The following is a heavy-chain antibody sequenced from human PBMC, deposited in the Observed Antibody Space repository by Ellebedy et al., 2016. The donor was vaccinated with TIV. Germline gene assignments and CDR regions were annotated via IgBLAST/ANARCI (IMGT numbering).Heavy chain of an antibody. J-gene: IGHJ4*02. CDR1: GYTFTSYY. CDR3: ARGRSYEWDQRFYFDH. D-gene: IGHD1-26*01. Sequence: AASVKVSCKPSGYTFTSYYMHWLRQAPGQGLEWMGVINPSGGGTGYTQKFQGRVTMTRDTSTSTVYMELTSLTSEDTAIYYCARGRSYEWDQRFYFDHWGQGTLLTVSS. V-gene: IGHV1-46*01. CDR2: INPSGGGT.